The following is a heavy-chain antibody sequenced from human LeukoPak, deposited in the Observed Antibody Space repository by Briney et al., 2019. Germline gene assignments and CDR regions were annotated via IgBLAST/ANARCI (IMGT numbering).Heavy chain of an antibody. V-gene: IGHV3-30*18. CDR1: GFTFSSYG. D-gene: IGHD3-10*01. CDR2: ISYDGSNK. CDR3: AKDHPGDYFDY. Sequence: GGSLRLSCAASGFTFSSYGMHWVRQAPGKGLEWVAVISYDGSNKYYADSVKGRFTISRDNPKNTLYLQMNSLRAEDTAVYYCAKDHPGDYFDYWGQGTLVTVSS. J-gene: IGHJ4*02.